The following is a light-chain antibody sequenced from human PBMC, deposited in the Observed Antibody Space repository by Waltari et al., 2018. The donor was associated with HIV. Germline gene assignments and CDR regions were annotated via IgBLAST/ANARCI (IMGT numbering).Light chain of an antibody. J-gene: IGLJ2*01. CDR3: AAWDDTLSGQGV. CDR2: RDN. V-gene: IGLV1-47*01. CDR1: TSNIGSNY. Sequence: QSVLTQPPSVSGTPGQRVTISCSGSTSNIGSNYVYWYQQLPETAPKLPIYRDNQRPSGVPDRFSGSKSGTSASLAINGLRSEDEADYYCAAWDDTLSGQGVFGGGTKLTVL.